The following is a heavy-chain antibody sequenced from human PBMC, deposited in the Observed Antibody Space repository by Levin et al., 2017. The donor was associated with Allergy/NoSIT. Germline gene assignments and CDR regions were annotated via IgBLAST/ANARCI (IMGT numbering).Heavy chain of an antibody. Sequence: GGSLRLSCAASGFTFSANGMHWVRQAPGKGLECVAVISHDGNNEDYADSVKGRFSISKDTSQKTLYLQMNSLRVEDTAVYHWARARWELYYPDALDIWGQGTVVTVSS. J-gene: IGHJ3*02. CDR3: ARARWELYYPDALDI. CDR2: ISHDGNNE. CDR1: GFTFSANG. D-gene: IGHD1-26*01. V-gene: IGHV3-30-3*01.